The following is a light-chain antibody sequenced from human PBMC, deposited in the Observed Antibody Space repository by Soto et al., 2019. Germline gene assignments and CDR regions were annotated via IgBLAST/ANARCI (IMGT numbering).Light chain of an antibody. V-gene: IGKV3-11*01. CDR3: QQYNNWPPIT. J-gene: IGKJ5*01. CDR1: QSVSNS. CDR2: DAS. Sequence: EIVLTQSPATLSLSPGERATLSCRASQSVSNSLAWYQQKPGQTPRLLIYDASNRATGIPARFSGSGSGTDFTLTISSLQSEDSALYYCQQYNNWPPITFGQGTRLEIK.